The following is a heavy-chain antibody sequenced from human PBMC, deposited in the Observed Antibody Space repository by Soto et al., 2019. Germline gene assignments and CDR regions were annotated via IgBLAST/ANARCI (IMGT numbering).Heavy chain of an antibody. Sequence: QLQLQESGPGLVKPSETLSLTCTVSGGSISSSSYYWGWIRQPPGKGLEWIGSIYYSGSTYYNPSLKSRVTISVDTSKNQFSLKLSSVTAADTAVYYCARHRVDIVATYQYYFDYWGQGTLVTVSS. CDR2: IYYSGST. V-gene: IGHV4-39*01. J-gene: IGHJ4*02. CDR1: GGSISSSSYY. D-gene: IGHD5-12*01. CDR3: ARHRVDIVATYQYYFDY.